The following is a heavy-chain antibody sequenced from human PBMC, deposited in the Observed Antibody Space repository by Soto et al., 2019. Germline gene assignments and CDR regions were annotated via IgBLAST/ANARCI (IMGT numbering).Heavy chain of an antibody. J-gene: IGHJ6*02. CDR1: GFTFSSYG. V-gene: IGHV3-30*03. D-gene: IGHD3-3*01. CDR3: APRRPRGLWSGHNMDV. CDR2: ISYDGSNK. Sequence: QVQLVESGGGVVQPGRSLRLSCAASGFTFSSYGMHWVRQAPGKGLEWVAVISYDGSNKYYADSVKGRFTISRDNSKNTLYLQMNSLRAEDTAVYYCAPRRPRGLWSGHNMDVWGQGTTVTVSS.